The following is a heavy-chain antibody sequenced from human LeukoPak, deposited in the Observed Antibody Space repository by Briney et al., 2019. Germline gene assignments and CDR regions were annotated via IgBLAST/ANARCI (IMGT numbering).Heavy chain of an antibody. CDR2: IYPGDSDT. CDR3: ARLGYYYGSGSYYWFDP. D-gene: IGHD3-10*01. CDR1: GYSFTSYW. Sequence: GESLKISCKGSGYSFTSYWIGWVRQMPGKGLEWMGIIYPGDSDTGYSPSFQGQVTISADKSISATYLQWSSLKASDTAMYYCARLGYYYGSGSYYWFDPWGQGTLVTVSS. V-gene: IGHV5-51*01. J-gene: IGHJ5*02.